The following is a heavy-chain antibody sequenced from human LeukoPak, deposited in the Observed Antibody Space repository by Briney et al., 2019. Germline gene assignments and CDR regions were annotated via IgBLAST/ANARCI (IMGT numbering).Heavy chain of an antibody. V-gene: IGHV4-30-2*01. D-gene: IGHD2-2*01. Sequence: SETLSLTCDVSGGSIGSGLYSWSWIRQPLGKGLEWIGYIYRTGSTYYNPSLKSRVTISVDTSKNQFSLRLSSVTAADTAVYYCARLQYCSGTSCYWFDPWGQGTLVTVSS. J-gene: IGHJ5*02. CDR2: IYRTGST. CDR1: GGSIGSGLYS. CDR3: ARLQYCSGTSCYWFDP.